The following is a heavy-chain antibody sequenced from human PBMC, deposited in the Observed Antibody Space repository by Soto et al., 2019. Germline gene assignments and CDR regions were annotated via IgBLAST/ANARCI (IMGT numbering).Heavy chain of an antibody. J-gene: IGHJ4*02. CDR1: GASISISGYY. CDR3: ASQRGGYVQRYLDC. CDR2: IDYSGST. Sequence: QLQLQESGPGLVKPSETLSLSCTVSGASISISGYYWGWIRQPPGKGLEWIGSIDYSGSTYYNPSLKSRVTTSVDTSKNQFSLKLNSVTAADTAIYYCASQRGGYVQRYLDCWGQGTLVTVSS. D-gene: IGHD5-12*01. V-gene: IGHV4-39*01.